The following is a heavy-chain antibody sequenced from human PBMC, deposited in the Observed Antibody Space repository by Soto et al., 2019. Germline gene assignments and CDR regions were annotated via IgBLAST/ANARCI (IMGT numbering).Heavy chain of an antibody. D-gene: IGHD3-10*01. Sequence: SETLSLTCTVSGGSISSYYWSWIRQPPGKGLEWIGYIYYSGSTNYNPSLKSRVTISVDTSKNQFSLKLSSVTAADTAVYYCARHFSAYGSGSYYNYWGQGTLVTVSS. CDR2: IYYSGST. V-gene: IGHV4-59*08. CDR1: GGSISSYY. J-gene: IGHJ4*02. CDR3: ARHFSAYGSGSYYNY.